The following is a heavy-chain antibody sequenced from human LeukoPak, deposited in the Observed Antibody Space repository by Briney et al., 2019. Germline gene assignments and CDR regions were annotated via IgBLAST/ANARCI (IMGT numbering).Heavy chain of an antibody. V-gene: IGHV4-39*01. J-gene: IGHJ3*02. CDR3: ARNHRSWGTGYYDSSGYYLERAFDI. CDR1: GGSISSSSYY. Sequence: SETLSLTCTVSGGSISSSSYYWGWIRQPPGKGLEWIGSIYYSGSTYYNPSLKSRVTISVHTSKNQFSLKLSSVTAADTAVYYCARNHRSWGTGYYDSSGYYLERAFDIWGQGTMVTVSS. D-gene: IGHD3-22*01. CDR2: IYYSGST.